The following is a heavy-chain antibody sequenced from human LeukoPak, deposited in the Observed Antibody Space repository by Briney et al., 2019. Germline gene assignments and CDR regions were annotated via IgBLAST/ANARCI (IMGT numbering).Heavy chain of an antibody. CDR3: ARDIPYEVTFGGVTVMGSFVLDY. D-gene: IGHD3-16*02. CDR2: INPSGGST. J-gene: IGHJ4*02. V-gene: IGHV1-46*01. CDR1: GYTFTGYY. Sequence: VASVKVSCKASGYTFTGYYMHWVRQAPGQGLEWMGIINPSGGSTSYAQKFQGRVTLTRDTSTTTVYMELSSLRSEDTAVYYCARDIPYEVTFGGVTVMGSFVLDYWGQGTLVTVSS.